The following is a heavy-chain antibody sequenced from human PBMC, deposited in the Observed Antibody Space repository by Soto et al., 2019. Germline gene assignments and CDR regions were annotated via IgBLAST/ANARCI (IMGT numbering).Heavy chain of an antibody. D-gene: IGHD6-19*01. CDR3: ARDGSSGWSSYYYFDY. V-gene: IGHV3-74*01. CDR1: GFTFSSYW. CDR2: INSDGSST. Sequence: GGSLRLSCAASGFTFSSYWMHWVRQAPGKGLVWVSRINSDGSSTSYADSVKGRFTISRDNAKDTLYLQMNSLRAEDTAVYYCARDGSSGWSSYYYFDYWGQGTLGTVSS. J-gene: IGHJ4*02.